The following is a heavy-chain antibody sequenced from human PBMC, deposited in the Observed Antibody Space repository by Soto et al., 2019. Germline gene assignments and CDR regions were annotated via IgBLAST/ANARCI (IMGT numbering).Heavy chain of an antibody. D-gene: IGHD3-22*01. CDR2: IYYSGST. J-gene: IGHJ4*02. V-gene: IGHV4-59*01. CDR3: ASGRPMYYYYSSDYYPFDY. CDR1: GGSISSYY. Sequence: PSETLSLTCTVSGGSISSYYWSWIRQPPGKGLEWIGYIYYSGSTNYNPSLKSRVTISVDTSKNQFSLKLRSVTAADTAVYYCASGRPMYYYYSSDYYPFDYWGQGTLVTVSS.